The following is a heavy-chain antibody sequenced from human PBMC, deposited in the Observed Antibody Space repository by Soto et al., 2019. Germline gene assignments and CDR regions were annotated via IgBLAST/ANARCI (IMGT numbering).Heavy chain of an antibody. CDR2: IYWDDDK. CDR3: AHAYYDFWSGYKDYYYYYMDV. V-gene: IGHV2-5*02. J-gene: IGHJ6*03. D-gene: IGHD3-3*01. CDR1: GFTHSTRRAG. Sequence: PTLVKASQTPTLSSSSSGFTHSTRRAGVHWIHQPPRMDLDGLALIYWDDDKRYSPSLKSRLTITKDTSKNQVVLTMTNMDPVDTATYYCAHAYYDFWSGYKDYYYYYMDVWGKGTTVTVSS.